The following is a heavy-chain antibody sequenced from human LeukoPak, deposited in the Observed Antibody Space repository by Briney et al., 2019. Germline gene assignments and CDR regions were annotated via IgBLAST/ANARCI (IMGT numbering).Heavy chain of an antibody. D-gene: IGHD2-2*01. CDR3: ARLSAMAHDAFDI. V-gene: IGHV4-39*01. CDR1: GGSISSSSYY. J-gene: IGHJ3*02. Sequence: SETLSLTCTVSGGSISSSSYYWGWIRQPPGKGLEWIGSVYSTGSTTGSTYYNPSLKSRVTISADTSKNQFSLKLNSVTAADTAVYYCARLSAMAHDAFDIWGQGTMVTVSS. CDR2: VYSTGSTTGST.